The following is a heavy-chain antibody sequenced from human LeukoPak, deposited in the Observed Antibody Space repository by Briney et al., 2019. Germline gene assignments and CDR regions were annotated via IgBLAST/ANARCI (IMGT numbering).Heavy chain of an antibody. CDR1: GFTFSSYA. D-gene: IGHD6-19*01. V-gene: IGHV3-23*01. CDR2: ISGGGGNP. CDR3: AKDLIAVAGKPNDY. J-gene: IGHJ4*02. Sequence: GGSLRLSCAASGFTFSSYAMSWVRQAPGKGLEWVSAISGGGGNPYYADSVKGRFTISRDNSKNTLYLQMNSLRAEDTAVYYCAKDLIAVAGKPNDYWGQGTLVTVSS.